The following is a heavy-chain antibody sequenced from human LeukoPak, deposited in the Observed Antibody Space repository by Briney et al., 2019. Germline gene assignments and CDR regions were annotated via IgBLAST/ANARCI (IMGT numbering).Heavy chain of an antibody. Sequence: GGSLRLSCAASGFTFSSYGKHWVRQAPGKGLEWVAFIRYDGSNKYYADSVKGRFTISRDNSKNTLYLQMNSLRAEDTAVYYCAKDGSVTMIVVVITYFDYWGQGTLVTVSS. D-gene: IGHD3-22*01. CDR3: AKDGSVTMIVVVITYFDY. CDR1: GFTFSSYG. J-gene: IGHJ4*02. CDR2: IRYDGSNK. V-gene: IGHV3-30*02.